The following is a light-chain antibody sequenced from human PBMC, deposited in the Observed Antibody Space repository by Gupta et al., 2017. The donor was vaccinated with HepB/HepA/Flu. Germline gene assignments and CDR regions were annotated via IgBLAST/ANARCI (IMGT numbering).Light chain of an antibody. Sequence: EIVMTQSTLSLPVTPVEPASISCRSSQSLLHSDGYSYLNWFLQKPGHSPQLLISLAFNRASGVPDRFIGSGSGTDFTLKISRVEAEDVGVYYCMQGIQGPLTFGGGTKLEIK. CDR3: MQGIQGPLT. CDR2: LAF. J-gene: IGKJ4*01. V-gene: IGKV2-28*01. CDR1: QSLLHSDGYSY.